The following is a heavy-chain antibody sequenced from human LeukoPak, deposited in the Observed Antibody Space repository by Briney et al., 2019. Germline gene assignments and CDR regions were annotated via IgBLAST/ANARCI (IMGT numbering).Heavy chain of an antibody. V-gene: IGHV3-74*01. Sequence: GGSLRLSCAASGFTFSRYWMHWVRQAPGKGLVWVSRISTAGSTTDYADSVKGRFTISRDNAKDTLYLQMNSLRAEDTAVYFCARPPENTYTYTLDYWSQGTLVTVSS. D-gene: IGHD3-16*01. CDR3: ARPPENTYTYTLDY. CDR2: ISTAGSTT. J-gene: IGHJ4*02. CDR1: GFTFSRYW.